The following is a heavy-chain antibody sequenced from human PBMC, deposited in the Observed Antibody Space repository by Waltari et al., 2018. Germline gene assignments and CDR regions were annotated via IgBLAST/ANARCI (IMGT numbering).Heavy chain of an antibody. V-gene: IGHV3-30*02. CDR1: GFTFSSYG. CDR2: IRYDGSNK. CDR3: ARPGIAVAGVYYFDY. D-gene: IGHD6-19*01. J-gene: IGHJ4*02. Sequence: QVQLVESGGGVVQPGGSLRLSCAASGFTFSSYGMHWVRQAPGKGLEWVAFIRYDGSNKYYADSVKGRFTISRDNSKNMLYLQMNSLRAEDTAVYYCARPGIAVAGVYYFDYWGQGTLVTVSS.